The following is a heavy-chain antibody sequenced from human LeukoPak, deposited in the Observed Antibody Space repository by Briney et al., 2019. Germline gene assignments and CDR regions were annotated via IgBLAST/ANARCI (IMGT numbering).Heavy chain of an antibody. J-gene: IGHJ4*02. Sequence: SETLSLTCTVSGGSISSYYWSWIRQPAGKGLVWIGRIYTSGSTNYNPSLKSRVTMSVDTPKNQFSLKLSSVTAADTAVYYCARDADYDFWSGYPDHYFDYWGQGTLVTVSS. D-gene: IGHD3-3*01. CDR2: IYTSGST. CDR1: GGSISSYY. V-gene: IGHV4-4*07. CDR3: ARDADYDFWSGYPDHYFDY.